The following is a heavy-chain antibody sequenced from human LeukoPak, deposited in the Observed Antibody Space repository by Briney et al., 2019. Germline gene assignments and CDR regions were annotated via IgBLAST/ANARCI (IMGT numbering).Heavy chain of an antibody. Sequence: ASVKVSCKASGYTFNSYGISWVRQAPGQGLEWMGWISPYRGDTEYARKIQGRVSMTTDTSTSTAYMELRSLRSDDTAVYYCARQVLIVGGRYGMDVWGQGTTVTVSS. J-gene: IGHJ6*02. CDR1: GYTFNSYG. V-gene: IGHV1-18*01. CDR2: ISPYRGDT. CDR3: ARQVLIVGGRYGMDV. D-gene: IGHD3-22*01.